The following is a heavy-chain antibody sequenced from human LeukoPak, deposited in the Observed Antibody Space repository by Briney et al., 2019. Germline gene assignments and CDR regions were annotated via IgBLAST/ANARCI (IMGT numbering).Heavy chain of an antibody. Sequence: PSETLSLTCTVSGGSISSSSYYWGWIRQPPGKGLEWIGSIYYSGSTYYNPSLKSRVTISVDTSKNQFSLKLSSATAADTAVYYCARPRGYSSSWDEIDYWGQGTLVTVSS. CDR2: IYYSGST. CDR1: GGSISSSSYY. V-gene: IGHV4-39*01. CDR3: ARPRGYSSSWDEIDY. J-gene: IGHJ4*02. D-gene: IGHD6-13*01.